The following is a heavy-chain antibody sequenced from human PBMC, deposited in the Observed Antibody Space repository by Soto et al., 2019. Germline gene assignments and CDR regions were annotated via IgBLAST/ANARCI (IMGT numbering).Heavy chain of an antibody. CDR1: GFSLSTSGVG. Sequence: QITLKESGPPLVKPTQTLTLTCTFSGFSLSTSGVGVGWIRQPPGKALEWLALIYWDDDKRYSPSLKSRLTIHKDTSKHQVVLTMTNMDPVDTATYYCAHRARVYRSSWYSHRPYSYGLFDYWGQGTLVTVSS. D-gene: IGHD6-13*01. J-gene: IGHJ4*02. CDR2: IYWDDDK. CDR3: AHRARVYRSSWYSHRPYSYGLFDY. V-gene: IGHV2-5*02.